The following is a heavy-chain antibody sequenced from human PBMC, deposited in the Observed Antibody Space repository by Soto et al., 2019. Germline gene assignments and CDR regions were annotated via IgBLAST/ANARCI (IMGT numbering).Heavy chain of an antibody. D-gene: IGHD2-15*01. CDR2: IIPILGIA. V-gene: IGHV1-69*02. CDR1: GGTFSSYT. CDR3: ARGGSGGSRGHGYGMDV. J-gene: IGHJ6*02. Sequence: QVQLVQSGAEVKKPGSSVKVSCKASGGTFSSYTISWVRQAPGQGLEWMGRIIPILGIANYAQKFQGRVTITADKPTSTAYMELSSLRSEDTAVYYCARGGSGGSRGHGYGMDVWGQGTTVTVSS.